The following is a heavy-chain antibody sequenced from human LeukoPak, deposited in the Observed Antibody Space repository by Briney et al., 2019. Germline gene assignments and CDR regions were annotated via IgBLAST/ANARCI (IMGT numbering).Heavy chain of an antibody. CDR2: IYPGDSDT. CDR1: GSNFTSYW. V-gene: IGHV5-51*01. CDR3: ARTITPDSSGYYYEAGYFDL. D-gene: IGHD3-22*01. J-gene: IGHJ2*01. Sequence: GASLQISCQGSGSNFTSYWIGWVRQLPGKGLEWMGIIYPGDSDTRYSPSFQGQVTISADKSISTAYLQWSSLKASDTAMYYCARTITPDSSGYYYEAGYFDLWGRGTLVTVSS.